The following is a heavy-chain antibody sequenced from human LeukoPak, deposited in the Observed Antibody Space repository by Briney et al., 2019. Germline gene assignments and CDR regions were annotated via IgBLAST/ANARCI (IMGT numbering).Heavy chain of an antibody. Sequence: SETLSLTCTVSGGSISSSSYYWGWIRQPPGKGLEWIGSIYYSGSTYYNPSLKSRVTISVDASKNQFSLKLSSVTAAGTAVYYCARGYSYALFDYWGQGTLVTVSS. D-gene: IGHD5-18*01. CDR2: IYYSGST. CDR3: ARGYSYALFDY. V-gene: IGHV4-39*01. J-gene: IGHJ4*02. CDR1: GGSISSSSYY.